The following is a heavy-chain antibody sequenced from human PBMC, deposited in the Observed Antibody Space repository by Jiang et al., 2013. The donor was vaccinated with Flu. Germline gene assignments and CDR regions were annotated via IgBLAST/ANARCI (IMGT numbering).Heavy chain of an antibody. CDR1: GYTFTSYG. CDR3: ARRTREGIVGATMEDY. D-gene: IGHD1-26*01. V-gene: IGHV1-18*01. CDR2: ISAYNGNT. Sequence: SGAEVKKPGASVKVSCKASGYTFTSYGISWVRQAPGQGLEWMGWISAYNGNTNYAQKLQGRVTMTTDTSTSTAYMELRSLRSDDTAVYYCARRTREGIVGATMEDYWGQGTLVTVSS. J-gene: IGHJ4*02.